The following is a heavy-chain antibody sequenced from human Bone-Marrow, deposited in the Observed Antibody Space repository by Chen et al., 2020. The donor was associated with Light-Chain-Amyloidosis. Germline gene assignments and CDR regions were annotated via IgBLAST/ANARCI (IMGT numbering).Heavy chain of an antibody. CDR3: ARRREGYNFDY. CDR1: GYTFPNYW. Sequence: EVQLEQSGPEVKKPGESLKISCKGSGYTFPNYWIGWGRQMPGKGLEWIGVIYPDDSDARYSPSFEGQVTISADKSITTAYLQWRSLKASDTAMYYCARRREGYNFDYWGQGTLVTVSS. CDR2: IYPDDSDA. J-gene: IGHJ4*02. V-gene: IGHV5-51*01. D-gene: IGHD5-12*01.